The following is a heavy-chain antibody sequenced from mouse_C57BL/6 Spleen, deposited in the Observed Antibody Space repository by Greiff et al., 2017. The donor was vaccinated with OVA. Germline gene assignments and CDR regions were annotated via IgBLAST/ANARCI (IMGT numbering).Heavy chain of an antibody. D-gene: IGHD2-4*01. CDR1: GYTFTSYW. J-gene: IGHJ3*01. CDR3: ARDGDDDPFAY. CDR2: IDPSDSYT. Sequence: QVQLQQPGTELVMPGASVKLSCKASGYTFTSYWMHWVKQRPGQGLEWIGEIDPSDSYTNYNQKFKGKSTLTVDKSSSTAYMQLSSLTSEDSAVYYGARDGDDDPFAYWGQGTLVTVSA. V-gene: IGHV1-69*01.